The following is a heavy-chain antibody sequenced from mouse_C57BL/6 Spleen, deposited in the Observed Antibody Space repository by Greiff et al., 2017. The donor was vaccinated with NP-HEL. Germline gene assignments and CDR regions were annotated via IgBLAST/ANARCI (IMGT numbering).Heavy chain of an antibody. CDR1: GYTFTSYW. D-gene: IGHD1-1*01. V-gene: IGHV1-5*01. CDR2: IYPGNSDT. J-gene: IGHJ3*01. Sequence: EVQLQQSGTVLARPGASVKMSCKTSGYTFTSYWMHWVKQRPGQGLEWIGAIYPGNSDTSYNQKFKGKAKLTAVTSASTAYMELSRLTNEDSAGYYCTRTGYGSSYGCAYWGQGTLVTVSA. CDR3: TRTGYGSSYGCAY.